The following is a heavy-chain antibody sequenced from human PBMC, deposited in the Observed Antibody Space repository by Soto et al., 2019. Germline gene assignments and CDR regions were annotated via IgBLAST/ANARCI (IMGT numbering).Heavy chain of an antibody. Sequence: GGSLRLSCAASGFTFSDYYMSWIRQAPGKGLEWVSYISSSSSYTNYADSVKGRFTISRDNAKNSLYLQMNSLRAEDTAVYYCARDSDFWSGSLDYYGMDVWGQGTTVTVSS. CDR2: ISSSSSYT. CDR1: GFTFSDYY. V-gene: IGHV3-11*06. CDR3: ARDSDFWSGSLDYYGMDV. D-gene: IGHD3-3*01. J-gene: IGHJ6*02.